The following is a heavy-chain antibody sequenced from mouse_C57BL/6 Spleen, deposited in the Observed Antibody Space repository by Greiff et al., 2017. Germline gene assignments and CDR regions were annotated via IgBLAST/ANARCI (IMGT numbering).Heavy chain of an antibody. Sequence: VQLQQSGAELMKPGASVKLSCKATGYTFTGYWLEWVKQRPGHGLEWIGEILPGSGSTNYNEKFKGKATFTADTSSNTAYMQLSSLTTEDSAIYYCARSFIYDGYYGFAYWGQGTLVTVSA. CDR2: ILPGSGST. CDR3: ARSFIYDGYYGFAY. J-gene: IGHJ3*01. V-gene: IGHV1-9*01. D-gene: IGHD2-3*01. CDR1: GYTFTGYW.